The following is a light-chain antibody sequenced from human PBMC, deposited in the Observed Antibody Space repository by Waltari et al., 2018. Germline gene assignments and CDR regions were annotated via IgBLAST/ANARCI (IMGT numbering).Light chain of an antibody. J-gene: IGKJ2*01. CDR3: QQLNSYP. CDR2: AAS. V-gene: IGKV1-9*01. CDR1: QGISSY. Sequence: IQLTQSPSSLSASVGDRITITCRASQGISSYLAWYQQKPGKAPKLLIYAASTLQSGVPSRFSGSGSGTDFTLTISSLQTEDFATYYCQQLNSYPFGQGTKLEIK.